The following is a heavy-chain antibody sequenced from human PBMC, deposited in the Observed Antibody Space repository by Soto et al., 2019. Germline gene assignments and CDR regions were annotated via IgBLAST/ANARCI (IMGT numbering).Heavy chain of an antibody. CDR3: VRDLYYDSSGYLASNGMDV. CDR1: GFTVSSNY. CDR2: IYSDGST. J-gene: IGHJ6*02. D-gene: IGHD3-22*01. Sequence: EVQLVESGGGLVQPGGSLRLSCAASGFTVSSNYMSWVRQAPGKGLEWVSVIYSDGSTYYADSVKGRFTISRHNSKNTLYLQMNRMRAEDTSVYYCVRDLYYDSSGYLASNGMDVWGQGTTVTVSS. V-gene: IGHV3-53*04.